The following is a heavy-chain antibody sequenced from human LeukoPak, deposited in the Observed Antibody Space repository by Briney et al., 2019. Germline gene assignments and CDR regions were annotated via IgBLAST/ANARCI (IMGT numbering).Heavy chain of an antibody. CDR3: ARWSSGRWYFDL. CDR1: GDSISSSKKY. CDR2: IYYSGNT. Sequence: SETLSLTCTVSGDSISSSKKYWGWVRQPPGKGLEWIGSIYYSGNTYYNPSLKSRVTISVDTSKNQFSLKLSSVTAADTAVYYCARWSSGRWYFDLWGRGTLVTVSS. V-gene: IGHV4-39*07. J-gene: IGHJ2*01. D-gene: IGHD6-19*01.